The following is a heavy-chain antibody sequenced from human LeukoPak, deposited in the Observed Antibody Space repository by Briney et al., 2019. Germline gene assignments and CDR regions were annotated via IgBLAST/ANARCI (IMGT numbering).Heavy chain of an antibody. V-gene: IGHV4/OR15-8*02. J-gene: IGHJ4*02. CDR2: IYYGGNT. CDR3: ARDPADY. CDR1: GFSFSTYS. Sequence: GSLRLSCVGSGFSFSTYSMNWVRQAPGRGLEWIGSIYYGGNTNYNPSLKSRLTISIDTSRNQFSLKLSSVTAADTAVYYCARDPADYWGQGTLVTVSS.